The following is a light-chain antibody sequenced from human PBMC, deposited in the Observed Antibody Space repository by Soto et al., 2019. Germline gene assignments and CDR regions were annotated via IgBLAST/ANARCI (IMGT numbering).Light chain of an antibody. CDR1: SGSIASNY. CDR3: QSYDSSKL. V-gene: IGLV6-57*02. J-gene: IGLJ2*01. Sequence: NFMLTQPHSVSESPGKTATISCTGSSGSIASNYVQWYRQRPGSAPTTVIYEDNQRPSGVPDRFSGSIDGSSNSASLTISGLKTEDEADYYCQSYDSSKLFGGGTKVTVL. CDR2: EDN.